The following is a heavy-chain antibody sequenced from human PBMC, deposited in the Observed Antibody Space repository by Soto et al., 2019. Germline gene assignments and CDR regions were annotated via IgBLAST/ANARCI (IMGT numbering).Heavy chain of an antibody. CDR1: GGSISSSNW. J-gene: IGHJ3*02. CDR2: IYHSGST. D-gene: IGHD2-15*01. Sequence: QVQLQESGPGLVKPSGTLSLTCAVSGGSISSSNWWSWVRQPPGKGLEWIGEIYHSGSTNYNPSLKSRVTISVDKSKNQFSLKLSSVTAADTAVYYCARCPTKGGARYCSGGSCYRMDAFDIWGQGTMVTVSS. V-gene: IGHV4-4*02. CDR3: ARCPTKGGARYCSGGSCYRMDAFDI.